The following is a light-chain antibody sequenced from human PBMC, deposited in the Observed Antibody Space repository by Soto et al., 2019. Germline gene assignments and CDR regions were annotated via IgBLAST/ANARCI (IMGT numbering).Light chain of an antibody. CDR1: SSDVGGYNY. CDR2: NVS. CDR3: SPYTTSSSV. J-gene: IGLJ1*01. Sequence: QSALTQPASVSGSPGQSITISCTGTSSDVGGYNYVSWYQQHPGKAPKLMIYNVSNRPSGVSNRFSGSKSGNTASLTISGLHAEDEADYYCSPYTTSSSVFGTGTKVTVL. V-gene: IGLV2-14*01.